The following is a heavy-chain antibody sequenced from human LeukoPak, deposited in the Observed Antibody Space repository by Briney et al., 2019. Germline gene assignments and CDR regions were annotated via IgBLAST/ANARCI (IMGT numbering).Heavy chain of an antibody. CDR2: IYYSGST. J-gene: IGHJ6*03. V-gene: IGHV4-39*02. D-gene: IGHD3-3*01. Sequence: SETLSLTCTVSGGSISSSSYYWGWIRQPPGKGLEWIGSIYYSGSTYYNPSLKSRVTISVDTSKNQFSLKLSSVTAADTAVYYCAREARSRITIFGVVIRDYYYYYMDVWGKGTTVTVSS. CDR1: GGSISSSSYY. CDR3: AREARSRITIFGVVIRDYYYYYMDV.